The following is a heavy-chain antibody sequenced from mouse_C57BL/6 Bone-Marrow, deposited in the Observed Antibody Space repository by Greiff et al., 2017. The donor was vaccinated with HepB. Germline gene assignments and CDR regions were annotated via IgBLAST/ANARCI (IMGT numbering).Heavy chain of an antibody. V-gene: IGHV1-76*01. CDR1: GYTFTDYY. Sequence: VQLQQSGAELVRPGASVKLSCKASGYTFTDYYINWVKQRPGQGLEWIARIYPGSGNTYYNEKFKGKATLTAEKSYSTAYMQLSSLTSEDSAVYFCAREGAWGNYVGGDYWGQGTSVTVSS. CDR3: AREGAWGNYVGGDY. D-gene: IGHD2-1*01. CDR2: IYPGSGNT. J-gene: IGHJ4*01.